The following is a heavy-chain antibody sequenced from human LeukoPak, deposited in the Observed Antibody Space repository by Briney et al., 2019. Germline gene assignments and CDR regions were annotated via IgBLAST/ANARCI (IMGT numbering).Heavy chain of an antibody. CDR1: GFTVSSNY. V-gene: IGHV3-66*02. Sequence: GGSLRLSCAASGFTVSSNYMSWVRQAPGKGLEWVSVIYSGGSTYYADSVKGRFTISRDNSKNTLYLQMNSLRAEDTAVYYCAKHYYDSSGYTGYFDYWGQGTLVTVSS. CDR3: AKHYYDSSGYTGYFDY. CDR2: IYSGGST. J-gene: IGHJ4*02. D-gene: IGHD3-22*01.